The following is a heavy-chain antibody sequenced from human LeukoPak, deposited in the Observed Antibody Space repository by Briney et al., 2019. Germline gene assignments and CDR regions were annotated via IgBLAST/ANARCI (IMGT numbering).Heavy chain of an antibody. J-gene: IGHJ3*02. CDR2: ISYDGSNK. CDR1: GFIFSSYT. V-gene: IGHV3-30-3*01. Sequence: GGSLRLSCAASGFIFSSYTVHWVRQAPGKGLEWVALISYDGSNKYSADSVKGRFTISRDNSKNTLYLQMNSLRVEDTAVYYCAREHYYDSSGYYRDFDIWGQGTMVTVS. CDR3: AREHYYDSSGYYRDFDI. D-gene: IGHD3-22*01.